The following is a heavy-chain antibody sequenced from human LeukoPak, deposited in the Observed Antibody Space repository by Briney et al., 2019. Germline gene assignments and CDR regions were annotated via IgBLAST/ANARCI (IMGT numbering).Heavy chain of an antibody. V-gene: IGHV1-18*01. CDR3: ARDYSSGWPNFDY. J-gene: IGHJ4*02. D-gene: IGHD6-19*01. CDR2: ISTYNGNT. CDR1: GYTFTSYG. Sequence: GASVKVSCKASGYTFTSYGICWVRQAPGQGLEWMGWISTYNGNTNYAQKVQGRVTMTTDTSTSTAYMELRSLRSDDTAVYYCARDYSSGWPNFDYWGQGTLVTVSS.